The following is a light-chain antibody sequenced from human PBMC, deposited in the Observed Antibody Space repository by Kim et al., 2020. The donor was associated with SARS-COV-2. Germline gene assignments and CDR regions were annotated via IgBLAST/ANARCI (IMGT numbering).Light chain of an antibody. V-gene: IGKV1-12*01. CDR1: QGISTS. CDR2: AAS. J-gene: IGKJ4*01. CDR3: QQANSFPLT. Sequence: ASVGDRVTITCLASQGISTSLAWYQQKPGKAPKLLISAASTLRRGVPSRFSGSGSGTDFSLTISSLEPEDFATYYCQQANSFPLTFGGGTKVDIK.